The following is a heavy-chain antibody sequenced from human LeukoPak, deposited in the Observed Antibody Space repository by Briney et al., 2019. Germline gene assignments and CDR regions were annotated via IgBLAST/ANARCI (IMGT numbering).Heavy chain of an antibody. J-gene: IGHJ4*02. CDR3: ASKSGASYGSGSYSDY. Sequence: PSGTLSLTCAVSGGSISSSNWWSWVRQPPGKGLEWIGEIYHSGSTNYNPSLKSRVTISVDKSKNQFSLKLSSVTAADTAVYYCASKSGASYGSGSYSDYWGQGTLVTVSS. CDR2: IYHSGST. CDR1: GGSISSSNW. D-gene: IGHD3-10*01. V-gene: IGHV4-4*02.